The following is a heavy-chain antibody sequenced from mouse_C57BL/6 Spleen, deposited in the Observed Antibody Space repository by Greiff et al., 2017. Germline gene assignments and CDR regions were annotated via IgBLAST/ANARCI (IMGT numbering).Heavy chain of an antibody. CDR3: AKKGSSYAMDD. J-gene: IGHJ4*01. Sequence: VQLKESGPGLVQPSQSLSITCTVSGFSLTSYGVHWVRQSPGKGLEWLGVIWRGGSTDYNAAIMSRLSITKDNSKSQVFLKMNSLQADDTAIYYCAKKGSSYAMDDWGQGTSVTVSS. CDR2: IWRGGST. CDR1: GFSLTSYG. V-gene: IGHV2-5*01. D-gene: IGHD1-1*01.